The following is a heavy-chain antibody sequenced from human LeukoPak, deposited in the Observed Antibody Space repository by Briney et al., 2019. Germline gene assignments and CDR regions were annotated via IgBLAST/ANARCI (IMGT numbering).Heavy chain of an antibody. D-gene: IGHD2-2*02. CDR2: ISSNGGST. CDR3: ARGKDIVVVPAAILYYYYSMDV. V-gene: IGHV3-64*01. Sequence: PGGSLRLSCAASGFTFSSYAMHWVRQAPGKGLEYVSAISSNGGSTYYANSVKGRFTISRDNSKNTLYLQMGSLRAEDMAVYYCARGKDIVVVPAAILYYYYSMDVWGQGTTVTVSS. CDR1: GFTFSSYA. J-gene: IGHJ6*02.